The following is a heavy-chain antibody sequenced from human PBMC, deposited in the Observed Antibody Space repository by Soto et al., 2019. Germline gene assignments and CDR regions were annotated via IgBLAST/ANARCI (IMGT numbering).Heavy chain of an antibody. D-gene: IGHD3-10*02. J-gene: IGHJ4*02. CDR1: GVSISTYY. V-gene: IGHV4-59*01. Sequence: VHLQESGPGLVKPSETLSLTCTVSGVSISTYYWSWIRQSPGKGLEWIGFVFYTGTTNYSPSLKSRVTISADASKNLFSLKLTSVTAADTAVYYCARMLRECRYTNCLIDFWGRGTLVTVSS. CDR3: ARMLRECRYTNCLIDF. CDR2: VFYTGTT.